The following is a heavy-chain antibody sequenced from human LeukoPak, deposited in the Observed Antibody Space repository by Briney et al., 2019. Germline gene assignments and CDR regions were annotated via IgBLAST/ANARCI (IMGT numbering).Heavy chain of an antibody. J-gene: IGHJ4*02. V-gene: IGHV3-74*01. CDR3: ARDGG. CDR2: INGDGSVT. D-gene: IGHD3-3*01. Sequence: GGSLRLSCGASGFTFSTYWMNWVRQAPGKGLVWVSQINGDGSVTNYADSVKGRFTISRDNAKNTLYLQMNSRRAEDTAVYYCARDGGWSQGTLITVSS. CDR1: GFTFSTYW.